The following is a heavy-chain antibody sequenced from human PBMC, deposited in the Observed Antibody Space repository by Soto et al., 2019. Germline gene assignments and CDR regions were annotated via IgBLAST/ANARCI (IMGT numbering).Heavy chain of an antibody. J-gene: IGHJ6*02. CDR1: GFTFSSYG. Sequence: GGSLRLSCAASGFTFSSYGMHWVRQAPGKGLEWVAVIWYDGSNKYYADSVKGRFTISRDNSKNTLYLQMNSLRAEDTAVYYCARDLYYDILTGWEDYYYGMDVWGQGTTVTVYS. D-gene: IGHD3-9*01. V-gene: IGHV3-33*01. CDR2: IWYDGSNK. CDR3: ARDLYYDILTGWEDYYYGMDV.